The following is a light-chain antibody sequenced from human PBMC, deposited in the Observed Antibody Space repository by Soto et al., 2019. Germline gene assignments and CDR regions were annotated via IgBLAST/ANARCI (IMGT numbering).Light chain of an antibody. CDR1: QSVSSY. J-gene: IGKJ3*01. CDR2: DAS. CDR3: QPRSNRFT. Sequence: EIVLTQSPANLSLSPGDRSTLSCRASQSVSSYLAWYQQKPGQAPRLLIYDASNRATGIPGRFSGSGSGKYFTLTNSSLQPEYFAVYYCQPRSNRFTFGHGTKLDIK. V-gene: IGKV3-11*01.